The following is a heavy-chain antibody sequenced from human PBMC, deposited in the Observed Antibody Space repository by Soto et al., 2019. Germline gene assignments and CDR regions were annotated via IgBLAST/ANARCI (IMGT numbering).Heavy chain of an antibody. V-gene: IGHV1-3*01. Sequence: GPSVKVSCKASGSTFTSYAMNWVRQDPVQSLEWMGWIKAGNGNTKYSQKFQGRVTITRDTSASTAYMELSSLRSEHTAVYYCARRRIYCSSTSCYMYWFTPCGQGTLVTVS. J-gene: IGHJ5*02. CDR1: GSTFTSYA. CDR3: ARRRIYCSSTSCYMYWFTP. CDR2: IKAGNGNT. D-gene: IGHD2-2*02.